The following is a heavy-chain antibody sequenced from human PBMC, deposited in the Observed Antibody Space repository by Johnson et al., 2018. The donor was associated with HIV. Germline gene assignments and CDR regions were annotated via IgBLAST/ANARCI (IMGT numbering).Heavy chain of an antibody. Sequence: VPLVESGGGLIQPGGSLILSCAASGFTFSSYAMHWVRQAPGKGLEYVSAISSNGGSTYYANSVKGRFTISRDNSKNTLYLQMGSLRAEDMAVYYCARETRGGGGAFDIWGQGTMVTVSS. CDR1: GFTFSSYA. J-gene: IGHJ3*02. V-gene: IGHV3-64*01. CDR3: ARETRGGGGAFDI. D-gene: IGHD2-15*01. CDR2: ISSNGGST.